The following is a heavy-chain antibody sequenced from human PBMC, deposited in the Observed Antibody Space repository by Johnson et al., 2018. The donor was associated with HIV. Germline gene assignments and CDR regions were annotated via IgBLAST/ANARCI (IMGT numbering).Heavy chain of an antibody. CDR1: GFTFTSYA. Sequence: QVQLVESGGGVVQPGRSLRLSCIVSGFTFTSYAMHWVRQAPGKGLEWVSGIKWNGGSTRYADSVKGRFNISRDNSKNTLYLQMNSLRAEDTAVYYCARELDAFDIWGQGTMVTVSS. J-gene: IGHJ3*02. V-gene: IGHV3-30*14. CDR3: ARELDAFDI. CDR2: IKWNGGST.